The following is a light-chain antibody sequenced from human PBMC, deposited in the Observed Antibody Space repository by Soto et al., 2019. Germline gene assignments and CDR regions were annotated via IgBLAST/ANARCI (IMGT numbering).Light chain of an antibody. V-gene: IGKV3-20*01. CDR1: QSVAGSY. J-gene: IGKJ5*01. CDR3: QQYDSSHT. Sequence: EIVLTQSPGTLSLSPGERATLSCRASQSVAGSYLAWYQQKPGQAPRLLIYAASSRATGIPDRFSGSGSGTDFTLTFSRLEPEDFAVYYCQQYDSSHTFGQGTRLEI. CDR2: AAS.